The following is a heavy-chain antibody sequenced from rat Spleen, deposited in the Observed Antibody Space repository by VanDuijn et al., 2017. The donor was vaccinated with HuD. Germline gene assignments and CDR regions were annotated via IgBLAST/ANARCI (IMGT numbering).Heavy chain of an antibody. CDR1: GFTFSSYV. CDR3: ARESGHTRYFDY. J-gene: IGHJ2*01. CDR2: INTDSSDI. V-gene: IGHV5-43*01. Sequence: EVQLMESGRGLVQPGRSLKLSCVASGFTFSSYVMHWFRQAPENGIEWLAYINTDSSDIYYAETVKGRFTISRDNAKNTVDMQLSSLRSEDTAMYFCARESGHTRYFDYWGQGVMVTVSS. D-gene: IGHD1-4*01.